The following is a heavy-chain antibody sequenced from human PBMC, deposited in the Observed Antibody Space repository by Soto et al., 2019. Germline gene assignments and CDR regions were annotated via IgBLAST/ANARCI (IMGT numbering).Heavy chain of an antibody. D-gene: IGHD6-6*01. CDR2: IYYSGST. Sequence: SETLSLTCTFSVGSVSIGIYDWSWIRQPPGKGLEWIGYIYYSGSTNYNPSLKSRVTISVDTSKNQFSLKLSSVTAADTAVYYRARGVYSSSSPKFDPWGQGTLVTVSS. V-gene: IGHV4-61*01. J-gene: IGHJ5*02. CDR1: VGSVSIGIYD. CDR3: ARGVYSSSSPKFDP.